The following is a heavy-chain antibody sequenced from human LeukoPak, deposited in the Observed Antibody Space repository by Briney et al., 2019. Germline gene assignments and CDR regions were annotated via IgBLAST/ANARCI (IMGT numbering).Heavy chain of an antibody. CDR1: GYTFTSYD. CDR2: MNPNSGNT. Sequence: ASVKVSCKAPGYTFTSYDINWVRQATGQGLEWMGWMNPNSGNTGYAQKFQGRVTMTRNTSISTAYMEVSSLRSEDTAVYYCARSEYQLSSPYYYGMDVWGQGTTVTVSS. V-gene: IGHV1-8*01. CDR3: ARSEYQLSSPYYYGMDV. D-gene: IGHD2-2*01. J-gene: IGHJ6*02.